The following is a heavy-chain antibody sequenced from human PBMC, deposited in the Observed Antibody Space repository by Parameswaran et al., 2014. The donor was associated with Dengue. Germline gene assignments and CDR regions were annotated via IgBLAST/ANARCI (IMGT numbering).Heavy chain of an antibody. CDR3: ARVGYGDYASDYYYYYYMDV. J-gene: IGHJ6*03. CDR2: IKQDGSEK. Sequence: WIRQPPGKGLEWVANIKQDGSEKYYVDSVKGRFTISRDNAKNSLYLQMNSLRAEDTAVYYCARVGYGDYASDYYYYYYMDVWGKGTTVTVSS. V-gene: IGHV3-7*01. D-gene: IGHD4-17*01.